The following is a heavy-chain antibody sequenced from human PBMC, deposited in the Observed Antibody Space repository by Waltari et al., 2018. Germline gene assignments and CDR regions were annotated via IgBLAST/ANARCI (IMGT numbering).Heavy chain of an antibody. CDR2: INPNGGAR. D-gene: IGHD5-18*01. V-gene: IGHV1-46*01. CDR3: ARDKRGYSFGHQDY. CDR1: GYTFTSYY. Sequence: QVQLVQSGAEVKKPGASVTVSCTASGYTFTSYYIHWVRQAPGQGLEWMGIINPNGGARSYAQKFQGRGTMTRDTSTSTVYMELSSLRSEDTAVYYCARDKRGYSFGHQDYWGQGTLVIVSS. J-gene: IGHJ4*02.